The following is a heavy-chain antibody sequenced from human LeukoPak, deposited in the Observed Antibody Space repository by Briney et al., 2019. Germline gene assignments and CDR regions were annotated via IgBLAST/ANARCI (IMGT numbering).Heavy chain of an antibody. CDR2: TNSGGTT. Sequence: GGSLTLSCAASGFTVSSNSISWVRHAQGQGMEWVSVTNSGGTTYYADSVKGRFTISRDNSKNTLYLQMNSLRAEDTAVYYCARGGWYFDLWGRGTLVTVSS. J-gene: IGHJ2*01. CDR3: ARGGWYFDL. V-gene: IGHV3-53*01. CDR1: GFTVSSNS.